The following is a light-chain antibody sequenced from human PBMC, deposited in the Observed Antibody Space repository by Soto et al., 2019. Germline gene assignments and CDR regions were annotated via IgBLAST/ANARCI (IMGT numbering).Light chain of an antibody. CDR3: SSYASSSPFV. CDR1: GSDVGGYKY. V-gene: IGLV2-14*01. J-gene: IGLJ1*01. Sequence: QSALTQPASVSGSPGQSITISCTGTGSDVGGYKYVSWYQQLPSKAPKLMIYGVSYRPSGVSDRFSGSKSGNTASLIISGLQAEDEADYYCSSYASSSPFVFGTGTKLTVL. CDR2: GVS.